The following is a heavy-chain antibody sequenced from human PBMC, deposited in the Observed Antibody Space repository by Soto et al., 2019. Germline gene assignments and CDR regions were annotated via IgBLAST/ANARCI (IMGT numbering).Heavy chain of an antibody. J-gene: IGHJ6*03. V-gene: IGHV3-49*03. CDR3: TRDVGALGYCSGGSCYSSNYYYYYMDV. D-gene: IGHD2-15*01. Sequence: GGSLRLSCTASGFTFGDYAMSWFRQAPGKGLEWVGFIRSKAYGGTTEYAASVKGRFTISRDDSKSIAYLQMNSLKTEDTAVYYCTRDVGALGYCSGGSCYSSNYYYYYMDVWGKGTTVTVSS. CDR2: IRSKAYGGTT. CDR1: GFTFGDYA.